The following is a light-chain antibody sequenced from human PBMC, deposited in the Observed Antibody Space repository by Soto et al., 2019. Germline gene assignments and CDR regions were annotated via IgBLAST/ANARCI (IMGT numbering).Light chain of an antibody. V-gene: IGKV3-15*01. CDR1: QIFSSN. J-gene: IGKJ1*01. CDR2: GAS. Sequence: ETVMTQTPDTLSVCPGERCTIYSRASQIFSSNLAWYQQKPGQAPRLLIYGASTRATGIPARSSGSGAGTEFTLTISILQSEDFAVYCCKQYSHWRTCGKGTKVDIK. CDR3: KQYSHWRT.